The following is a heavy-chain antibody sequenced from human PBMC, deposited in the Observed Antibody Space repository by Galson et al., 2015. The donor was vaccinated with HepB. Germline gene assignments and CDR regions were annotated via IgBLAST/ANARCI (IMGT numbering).Heavy chain of an antibody. CDR2: IKQDGSEK. V-gene: IGHV3-7*03. CDR1: GFTFSSYW. D-gene: IGHD2-2*01. J-gene: IGHJ6*02. Sequence: SLRLSCAASGFTFSSYWMSWVRQAPGKGLEWVANIKQDGSEKYYVDSVKGRFTISRDNAKNSLYLQMNSLRAEDTAVYYCAVPAAINYYYYYGMDVWGQGTTVTVSS. CDR3: AVPAAINYYYYYGMDV.